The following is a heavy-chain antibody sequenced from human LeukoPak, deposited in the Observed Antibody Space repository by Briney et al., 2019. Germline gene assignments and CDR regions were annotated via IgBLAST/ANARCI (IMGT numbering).Heavy chain of an antibody. CDR3: ARSWDSSGWFFDY. J-gene: IGHJ4*02. CDR1: GGTFSSYA. V-gene: IGHV1-69*04. D-gene: IGHD6-19*01. Sequence: SVKVSCKASGGTFSSYAISWVRQAPGQGLEWMGRIIPILGIANYAQKIQGRVTITADKSTNTAYMELSSLRSEDTAVYYCARSWDSSGWFFDYWGQGTLVTVSS. CDR2: IIPILGIA.